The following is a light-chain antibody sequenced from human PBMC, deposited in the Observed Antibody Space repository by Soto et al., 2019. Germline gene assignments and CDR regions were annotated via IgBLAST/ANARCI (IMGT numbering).Light chain of an antibody. V-gene: IGKV1-5*01. CDR1: HSISSW. Sequence: IQTTQSPSTLSASVGDRVTITCRASHSISSWLAWYQQKPGKAPKLLIFDASSLESGVPSRFSGSGSGTEFTITSSSLQPDDFATYYCQQYNSYSFGQGTKVDIK. CDR2: DAS. CDR3: QQYNSYS. J-gene: IGKJ2*01.